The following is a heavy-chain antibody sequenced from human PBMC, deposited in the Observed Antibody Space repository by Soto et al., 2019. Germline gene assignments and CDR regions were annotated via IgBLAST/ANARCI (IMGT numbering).Heavy chain of an antibody. J-gene: IGHJ2*01. CDR2: ISWNSGTI. Sequence: EVELVESGGGLAQTGRSLRLSCATSGFKFDDNDMYWVRQAPGKGLEWVAGISWNSGTIGYADSVKGRFTISRDNAKNSLFLEMSPLRREDTAIYYCVKSPWSRRGDLDLWGRGTLVTVS. V-gene: IGHV3-9*01. CDR3: VKSPWSRRGDLDL. D-gene: IGHD2-8*01. CDR1: GFKFDDND.